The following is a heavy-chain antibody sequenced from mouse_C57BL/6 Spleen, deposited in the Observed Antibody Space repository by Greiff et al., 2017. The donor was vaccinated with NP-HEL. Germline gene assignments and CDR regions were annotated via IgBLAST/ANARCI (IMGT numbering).Heavy chain of an antibody. Sequence: VQLQQPGAELVRPGSSVKLSCKASGYTFTSYWMDWVKQRPGQGLEWIGNIYPSDSETHYNQKFKDKATLTVDKSSSTAYMQLSSLTSEDSAVYDCARRGSSSWFAYWGQGTLVTVSA. D-gene: IGHD1-1*01. V-gene: IGHV1-61*01. CDR1: GYTFTSYW. CDR3: ARRGSSSWFAY. J-gene: IGHJ3*01. CDR2: IYPSDSET.